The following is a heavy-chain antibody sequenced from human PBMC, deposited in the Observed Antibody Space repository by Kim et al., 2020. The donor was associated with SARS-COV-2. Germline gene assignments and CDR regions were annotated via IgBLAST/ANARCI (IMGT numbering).Heavy chain of an antibody. D-gene: IGHD1-1*01. J-gene: IGHJ4*02. CDR3: STAWKSVWLFDY. Sequence: GGSLRLSCSASGFTFGDYGMSWVRQAPGKGLEWVGHIRNKAYGETTEYAASVKGRFTISRDDSKSIAYLHMNSLKTEDTAVYYCSTAWKSVWLFDYWGQGALVTVSS. CDR2: IRNKAYGETT. CDR1: GFTFGDYG. V-gene: IGHV3-49*04.